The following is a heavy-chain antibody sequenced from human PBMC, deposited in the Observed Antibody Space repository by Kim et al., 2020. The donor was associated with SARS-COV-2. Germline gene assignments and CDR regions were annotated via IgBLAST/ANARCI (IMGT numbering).Heavy chain of an antibody. V-gene: IGHV3-23*01. CDR1: GFTFSSYA. Sequence: GGSLRLSCAASGFTFSSYAMSWVRQAPGMGLEWVSAISDSGGDTSYADSVKGRFTISRDSSKNTLYLQMNSLRAEDTAVYYCAKDSGKRVIITSRFDYWGQGTLVTVSS. CDR2: ISDSGGDT. D-gene: IGHD3-22*01. J-gene: IGHJ4*02. CDR3: AKDSGKRVIITSRFDY.